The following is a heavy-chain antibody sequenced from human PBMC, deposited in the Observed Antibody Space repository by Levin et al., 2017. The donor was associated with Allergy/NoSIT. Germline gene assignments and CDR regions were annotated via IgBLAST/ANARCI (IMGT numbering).Heavy chain of an antibody. V-gene: IGHV3-53*01. D-gene: IGHD6-19*01. Sequence: GGSLRLSCAASGFTVNSNYMSWVRQAPGKGLEWVSVIYSGGSTYYADSVKGRFTISRDNSKNTVFLQMNSLRTEDTAVYYCARGRAAVAGDTFDIWGQGTMVTVSS. CDR1: GFTVNSNY. J-gene: IGHJ3*02. CDR2: IYSGGST. CDR3: ARGRAAVAGDTFDI.